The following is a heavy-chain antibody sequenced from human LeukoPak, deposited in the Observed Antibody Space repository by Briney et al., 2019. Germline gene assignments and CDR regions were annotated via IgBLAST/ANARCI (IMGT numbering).Heavy chain of an antibody. J-gene: IGHJ4*02. CDR3: ARDSGYSYGSTFDY. V-gene: IGHV3-74*01. CDR2: INTDGSST. D-gene: IGHD5-18*01. Sequence: GGSLRLSCAASGFTFSNYWMNWVRQAPGKGLVWVSRINTDGSSTSYADSVKGRFTISRDNAKNTLYLQMNSLRAEDTAVYYCARDSGYSYGSTFDYWGQGTLVTVSS. CDR1: GFTFSNYW.